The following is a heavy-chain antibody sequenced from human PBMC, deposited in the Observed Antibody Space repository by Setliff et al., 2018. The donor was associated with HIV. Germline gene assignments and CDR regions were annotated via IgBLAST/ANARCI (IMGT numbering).Heavy chain of an antibody. D-gene: IGHD4-17*01. CDR3: ARYTVITLSGGFDI. V-gene: IGHV1-69*13. Sequence: SVKVSCKASGGTFNSYGITWVRQAPGQGLEWMGGIIPIFDTANYAPKFQGRVTITADESTSTAFMEVTWLRSGDTAIYYCARYTVITLSGGFDIWGQGTMVTVSS. CDR1: GGTFNSYG. CDR2: IIPIFDTA. J-gene: IGHJ3*02.